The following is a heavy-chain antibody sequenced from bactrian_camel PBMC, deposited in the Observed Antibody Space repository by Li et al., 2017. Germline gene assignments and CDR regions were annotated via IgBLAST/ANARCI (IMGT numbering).Heavy chain of an antibody. V-gene: IGHV3S31*01. CDR3: AADEDAPKRTCSLMSTYTY. J-gene: IGHJ4*01. D-gene: IGHD1*01. Sequence: DVQLVESGGGSVQVGGSLRLSCEASGVTGSNDCMAWFRQAPGKEREGIAAIYTGNQQTYIAEYAKGRFAISRDNASKTLYLQMNSLKPEDTAMYYCAADEDAPKRTCSLMSTYTYWGQGTQVTVS. CDR1: GVTGSNDC. CDR2: IYTGNQQT.